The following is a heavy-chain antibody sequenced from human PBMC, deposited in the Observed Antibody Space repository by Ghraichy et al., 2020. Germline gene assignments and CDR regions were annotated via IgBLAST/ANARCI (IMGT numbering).Heavy chain of an antibody. J-gene: IGHJ5*02. CDR3: VREGQALGKCGFDL. Sequence: GGSLRLSCATSGFRFRDYYMSWIRQAPGQGLEWVSLISRNGRDTNYADSVRGRFTISRDNARGSLYLQLNTLRAEDTAVYYCVREGQALGKCGFDLWGQGTLVTVSS. D-gene: IGHD6-25*01. CDR1: GFRFRDYY. CDR2: ISRNGRDT. V-gene: IGHV3-11*06.